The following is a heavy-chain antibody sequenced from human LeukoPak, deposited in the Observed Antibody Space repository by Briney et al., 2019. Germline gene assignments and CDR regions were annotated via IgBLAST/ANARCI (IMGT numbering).Heavy chain of an antibody. V-gene: IGHV1-46*01. CDR3: ARSPDILTGQNFDY. D-gene: IGHD3-9*01. CDR2: INPSGGST. J-gene: IGHJ4*02. CDR1: GYTFTSYY. Sequence: VASVKVSCKASGYTFTSYYMHWVGQAPGQGLEWMGIINPSGGSTSYAQKFQGRVTMTRDMSTSTAYMELSSLRSDDTAVSYCARSPDILTGQNFDYWGQGTLVTVSS.